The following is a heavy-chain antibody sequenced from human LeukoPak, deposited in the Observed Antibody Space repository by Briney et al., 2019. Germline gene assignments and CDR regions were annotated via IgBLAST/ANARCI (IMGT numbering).Heavy chain of an antibody. D-gene: IGHD4-11*01. V-gene: IGHV3-7*01. Sequence: GGSLRLSCAASGFTLNNYWMSWVRQAPGKGLEWVANIKQDGSEKYFVDSVKGRFTISRDNAKNSLFLQMNSLRAEDTAVYYCARDPSYSNYYSYYGMDVWGQGTTVTVSS. CDR2: IKQDGSEK. CDR3: ARDPSYSNYYSYYGMDV. J-gene: IGHJ6*02. CDR1: GFTLNNYW.